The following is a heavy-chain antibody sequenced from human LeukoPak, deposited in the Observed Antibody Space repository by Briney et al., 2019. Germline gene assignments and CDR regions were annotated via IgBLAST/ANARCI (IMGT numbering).Heavy chain of an antibody. CDR2: ISGSGGST. D-gene: IGHD6-13*01. Sequence: GGSLRLSCAASGFSFSAYGMSWVRQAPGKGLEWVSTISGSGGSTYYADSVKGRFTISRDNSKNTLSLQMNSLRAEDTAVYYCAKASSSSWYLFDYWGQGTLVIVSS. V-gene: IGHV3-23*01. CDR1: GFSFSAYG. CDR3: AKASSSSWYLFDY. J-gene: IGHJ4*02.